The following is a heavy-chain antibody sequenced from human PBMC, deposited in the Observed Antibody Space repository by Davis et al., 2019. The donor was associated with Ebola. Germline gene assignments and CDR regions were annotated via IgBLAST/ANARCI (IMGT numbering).Heavy chain of an antibody. D-gene: IGHD2-15*01. J-gene: IGHJ6*02. CDR2: IYYSGST. CDR1: GGSISSYY. Sequence: PSETLSLTCTVSGGSISSYYWSWIRQPPGKGLEWIGYIYYSGSTNYNPSLKSRVTISVDTSKNQFSLKLSSVTAADTAVYYCARGYCSGGSCLSMDVWGQGTTVTVSS. CDR3: ARGYCSGGSCLSMDV. V-gene: IGHV4-59*01.